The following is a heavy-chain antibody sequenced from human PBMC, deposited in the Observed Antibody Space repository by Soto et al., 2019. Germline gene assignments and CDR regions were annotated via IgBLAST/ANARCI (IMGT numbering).Heavy chain of an antibody. CDR3: AKTTIKRGSYQREGPFDY. D-gene: IGHD1-26*01. CDR1: GFTFSNYA. Sequence: PGGSLRLSCAASGFTFSNYAMSWVRQAPGKGLEWVSIISGSGGTTYHAGSVKDRFTISRDNSKNTLYLQMNSLRAEDTAVYYCAKTTIKRGSYQREGPFDYWGQGTLVTVSS. J-gene: IGHJ4*02. CDR2: ISGSGGTT. V-gene: IGHV3-23*01.